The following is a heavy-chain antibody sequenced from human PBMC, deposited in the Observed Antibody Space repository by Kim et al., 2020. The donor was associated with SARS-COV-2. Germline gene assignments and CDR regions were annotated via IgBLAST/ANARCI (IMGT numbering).Heavy chain of an antibody. D-gene: IGHD2-15*01. CDR3: ATDSGSCYSCARYYYYGMDV. Sequence: ASVKVSCKVSGYTLTELSMHWVRQAPGKGLEWMGGFDPEDGETIYAQKFQGRVTMTEDTSTDTAYMELSSLRSEDTAVYYCATDSGSCYSCARYYYYGMDVWGQGTTVTVSS. CDR2: FDPEDGET. CDR1: GYTLTELS. J-gene: IGHJ6*02. V-gene: IGHV1-24*01.